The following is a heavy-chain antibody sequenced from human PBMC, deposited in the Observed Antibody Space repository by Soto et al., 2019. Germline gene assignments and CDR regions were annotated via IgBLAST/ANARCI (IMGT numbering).Heavy chain of an antibody. J-gene: IGHJ4*02. CDR1: GYSFTSLD. D-gene: IGHD1-26*01. CDR3: ARGVSAGVDY. V-gene: IGHV1-8*01. CDR2: MQPSTGRT. Sequence: QVQLVQSGAEVREPGASVKVSCKASGYSFTSLDINWVRQTAGQGLEWMGWMQPSTGRTGYAQKFQGRVTKTRDTSINTAYMELTTLTPDDTAFYYCARGVSAGVDYWGQGTLVTVSS.